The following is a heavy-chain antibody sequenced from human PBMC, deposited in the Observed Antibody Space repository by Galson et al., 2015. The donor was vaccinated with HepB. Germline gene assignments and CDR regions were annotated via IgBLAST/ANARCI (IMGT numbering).Heavy chain of an antibody. CDR3: ARAGGVVVPAALGGY. D-gene: IGHD2-2*01. CDR1: GYTFTSYG. J-gene: IGHJ4*02. CDR2: ISAYNGNT. Sequence: SVKVSCKASGYTFTSYGISWVRQAPGQGLEWMGWISAYNGNTNYAQKLQGRVTMTTDTSTSTAYMELRSLRSDDTVVYYCARAGGVVVPAALGGYWGQGTLVTVSS. V-gene: IGHV1-18*01.